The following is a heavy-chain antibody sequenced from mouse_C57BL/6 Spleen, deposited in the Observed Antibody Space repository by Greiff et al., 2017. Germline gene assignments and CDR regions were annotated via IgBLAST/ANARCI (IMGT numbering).Heavy chain of an antibody. CDR2: IRNKANGYTT. Sequence: EVQLVESGGGLVQPGGSLSLSCAASGFTFTDYYMSWVRQPPGKALEWLGFIRNKANGYTTEYSASVKGRFTISRDNSQSILYLQMNALRAEDSATYYCARYIYYYGSSYWYFDVWGTGTTVTVSS. J-gene: IGHJ1*03. CDR1: GFTFTDYY. D-gene: IGHD1-1*01. CDR3: ARYIYYYGSSYWYFDV. V-gene: IGHV7-3*01.